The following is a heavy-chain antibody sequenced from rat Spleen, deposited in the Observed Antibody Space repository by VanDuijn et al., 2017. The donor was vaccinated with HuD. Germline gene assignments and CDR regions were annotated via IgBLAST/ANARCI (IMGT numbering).Heavy chain of an antibody. CDR3: TTGPKIRGPFAY. CDR2: ISYDGVST. Sequence: EVHLVESGGGLVQPGRSLKLSCAASGFIFSDYNMAWVRQAPKKGLEWVATISYDGVSTYYRDSVKGRFTISRDNAGSTLYLQMDSLRSEDTATYYCTTGPKIRGPFAYWGQGTLVTVSS. D-gene: IGHD4-3*01. V-gene: IGHV5-7*01. CDR1: GFIFSDYN. J-gene: IGHJ3*01.